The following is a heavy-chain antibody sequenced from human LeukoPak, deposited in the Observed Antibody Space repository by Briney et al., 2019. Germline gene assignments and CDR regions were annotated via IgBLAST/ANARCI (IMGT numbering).Heavy chain of an antibody. CDR3: ARHGSITMVRGRLRYYYMDV. CDR1: GFTVSSNY. J-gene: IGHJ6*03. D-gene: IGHD3-10*01. CDR2: IYSGSST. Sequence: HPGGSLRLSCAASGFTVSSNYMSWVRQAPGKGLEWVSVIYSGSSTYYADSVKGRFTISRDNSKNTPYLQMNSLRAEDTAVYYCARHGSITMVRGRLRYYYMDVWGKGTTVTVSS. V-gene: IGHV3-53*01.